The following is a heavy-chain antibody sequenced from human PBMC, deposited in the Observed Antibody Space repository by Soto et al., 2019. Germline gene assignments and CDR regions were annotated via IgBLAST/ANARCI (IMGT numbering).Heavy chain of an antibody. J-gene: IGHJ4*02. Sequence: SVKVSCQAIGGAISSYAISWVRQAPGQGLEWMGGIIPVSGTTTYAQKFQARVTITADESTTSAYMELSSLRSEDTAVYYCARGPAVDVGPTYFDHWGQGTPVTVSS. CDR3: ARGPAVDVGPTYFDH. CDR2: IIPVSGTT. CDR1: GGAISSYA. V-gene: IGHV1-69*13. D-gene: IGHD1-26*01.